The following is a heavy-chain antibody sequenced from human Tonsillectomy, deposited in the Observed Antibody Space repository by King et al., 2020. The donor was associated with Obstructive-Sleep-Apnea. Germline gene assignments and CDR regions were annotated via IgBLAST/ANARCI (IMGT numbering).Heavy chain of an antibody. D-gene: IGHD6-19*01. Sequence: MQLVQSGAEVKKPGESLKISCKGSGYSFSRSWIGWVRQMPGKGLESMGIIYPGDSETRYNPSFQGQVTISVDKSISTAYLQWSSLKASDTAIYYCARKSGWYPAFYFDYWGQGTLVTVSS. CDR2: IYPGDSET. CDR1: GYSFSRSW. CDR3: ARKSGWYPAFYFDY. V-gene: IGHV5-51*01. J-gene: IGHJ4*02.